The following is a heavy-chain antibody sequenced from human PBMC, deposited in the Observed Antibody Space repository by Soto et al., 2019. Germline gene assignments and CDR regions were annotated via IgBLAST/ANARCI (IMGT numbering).Heavy chain of an antibody. J-gene: IGHJ5*02. Sequence: GESLKISCKGSGYSFTSYWISWVRQMPGKGLEWMGRIDPSDSYTNYSPSFQGHVTISADKSISTAYLQWSSPKASDTAMYYCARHYLGISNWFDPWGQGTLVTVS. V-gene: IGHV5-10-1*01. CDR3: ARHYLGISNWFDP. CDR1: GYSFTSYW. CDR2: IDPSDSYT. D-gene: IGHD7-27*01.